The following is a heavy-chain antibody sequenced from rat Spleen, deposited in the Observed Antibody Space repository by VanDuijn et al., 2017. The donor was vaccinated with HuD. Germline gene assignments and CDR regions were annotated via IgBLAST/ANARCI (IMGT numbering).Heavy chain of an antibody. J-gene: IGHJ2*01. CDR1: GFTFSDYA. Sequence: EVQLVESGGGLVQPGRSMKLSCAASGFTFSDYAMAWVRQSPKKVLEWVATILYDGSSTYYRDSVKGRFTLSRDNAKSTLYLQMNSLRSEDTATYYCTRNWDYWGQGVMVTVSS. D-gene: IGHD5-1*01. CDR2: ILYDGSST. CDR3: TRNWDY. V-gene: IGHV5-7*01.